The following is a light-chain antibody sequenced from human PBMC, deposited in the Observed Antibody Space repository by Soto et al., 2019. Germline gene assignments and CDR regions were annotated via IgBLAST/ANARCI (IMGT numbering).Light chain of an antibody. CDR1: QSVSSN. CDR3: PQYNNFWR. CDR2: GAS. Sequence: EIVMTQSPATLSVSPGETATLSCRASQSVSSNLAWYQQKPGQAPSLLIYGASTRATDIPARFSGSGSGTEFTLTISSLQSEDFAVYYCPQYNNFWRFGQGTKVEIK. V-gene: IGKV3-15*01. J-gene: IGKJ1*01.